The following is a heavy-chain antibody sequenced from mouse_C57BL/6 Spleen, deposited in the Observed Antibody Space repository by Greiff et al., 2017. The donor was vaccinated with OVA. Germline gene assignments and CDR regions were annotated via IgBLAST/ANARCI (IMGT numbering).Heavy chain of an antibody. J-gene: IGHJ1*03. CDR3: ARQRDYGDWYFDV. Sequence: EVKVEESGPGLVKPSQSLSLTCSVTGYSITSGYYWNWIRQFPGNKLEWMGYISYDGSNNYNPSLKNRISITRDTSKNQFFLKLNSVTTEDTATYYCARQRDYGDWYFDVWGTGTTVTVSS. CDR1: GYSITSGYY. D-gene: IGHD2-4*01. V-gene: IGHV3-6*01. CDR2: ISYDGSN.